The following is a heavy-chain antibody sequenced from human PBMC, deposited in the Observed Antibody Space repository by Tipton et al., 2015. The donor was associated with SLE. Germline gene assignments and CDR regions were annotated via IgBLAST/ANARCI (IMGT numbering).Heavy chain of an antibody. V-gene: IGHV3-21*01. Sequence: LSLTCTVSGDSISSSTYYWGWVRQAPGKGLEWVSSISSSRSYIYYSDSVRGRFTISSDNAKKSLYLQMNSLRAGDSAVYYCARRVIATDFDYWGPGTLVTVSS. J-gene: IGHJ4*02. CDR2: ISSSRSYI. CDR1: GDSISSSTYY. CDR3: ARRVIATDFDY. D-gene: IGHD2-21*01.